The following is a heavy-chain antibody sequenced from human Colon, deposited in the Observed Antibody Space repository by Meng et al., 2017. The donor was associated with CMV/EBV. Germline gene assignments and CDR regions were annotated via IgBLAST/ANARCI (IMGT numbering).Heavy chain of an antibody. V-gene: IGHV1-2*02. CDR3: ATLSIYDSTISDF. CDR2: MNPNSGDT. Sequence: ASVKVSCKTSGYPFTIHYIHWVRQAPGRGLEWMGWMNPNSGDTNYAQKFQGRVTMTRDTTVNTAYLDLTSLRSADTAVYYCATLSIYDSTISDFWGQGTLVTVS. D-gene: IGHD5/OR15-5a*01. CDR1: GYPFTIHY. J-gene: IGHJ4*02.